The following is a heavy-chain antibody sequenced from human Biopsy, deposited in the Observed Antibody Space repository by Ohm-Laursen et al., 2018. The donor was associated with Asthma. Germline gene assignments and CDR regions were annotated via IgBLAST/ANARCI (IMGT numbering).Heavy chain of an antibody. CDR2: VFWSGTT. Sequence: PSQTLSLTCIVGGAYIGSRDHHWSWIRQSPGTGLEWIGFVFWSGTTHCNRSLERRLSISIDTTRNEFSMTLRSVTAADAAVYFCARVASYGDLYFGIDVWGPGTTVSVS. V-gene: IGHV4-30-4*01. CDR1: GAYIGSRDHH. D-gene: IGHD4-17*01. J-gene: IGHJ6*02. CDR3: ARVASYGDLYFGIDV.